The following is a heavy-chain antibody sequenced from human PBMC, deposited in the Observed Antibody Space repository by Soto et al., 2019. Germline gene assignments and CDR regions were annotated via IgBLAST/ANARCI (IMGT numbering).Heavy chain of an antibody. Sequence: QVQLVQSGAEVKKPGASVKVSCKDSGYTFTSYYMHWVRQATGQGLEWMGIINPSGGSTSYAQKCQGRVSMTRDTSTSTVYMELSSLISEDTAVYYCARETIALVYDAFDIWGQWTMVTVSS. CDR2: INPSGGST. V-gene: IGHV1-46*01. D-gene: IGHD6-19*01. J-gene: IGHJ3*02. CDR1: GYTFTSYY. CDR3: ARETIALVYDAFDI.